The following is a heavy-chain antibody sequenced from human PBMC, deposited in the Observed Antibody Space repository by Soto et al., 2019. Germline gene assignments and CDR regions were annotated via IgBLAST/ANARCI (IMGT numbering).Heavy chain of an antibody. J-gene: IGHJ4*02. D-gene: IGHD3-10*01. CDR2: ISSSSTYM. CDR1: GFAFSIYT. V-gene: IGHV3-21*01. CDR3: AREKLYASGSIKPFDY. Sequence: EVQLVESGGGLVKPGGSLRFSCAASGFAFSIYTMNWVRQAPGKGLEWVSSISSSSTYMYYADSVKGRFTISRDNAKNALYLQMNSLRAEDTAVYYCAREKLYASGSIKPFDYWGQGTLVTVSS.